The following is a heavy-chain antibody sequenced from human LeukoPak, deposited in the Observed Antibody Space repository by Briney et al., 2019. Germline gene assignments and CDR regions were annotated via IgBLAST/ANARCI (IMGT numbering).Heavy chain of an antibody. Sequence: GASVKVSCKASAGTFSSYAISWVRQAPGQGLEWMGGIIPIFGTANYAQKFQGRVTITADESTSTAYMELSSLRSEDTAVYYCAREVRGVLDYWGQGTLVTVSS. V-gene: IGHV1-69*13. CDR2: IIPIFGTA. D-gene: IGHD3-10*01. CDR3: AREVRGVLDY. CDR1: AGTFSSYA. J-gene: IGHJ4*02.